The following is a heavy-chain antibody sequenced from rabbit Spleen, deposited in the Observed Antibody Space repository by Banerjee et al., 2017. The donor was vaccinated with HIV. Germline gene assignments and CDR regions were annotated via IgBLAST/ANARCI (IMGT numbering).Heavy chain of an antibody. J-gene: IGHJ6*02. V-gene: IGHV1S40*01. CDR2: IYAGNTDT. Sequence: QYLEEYGGDLVKPGESLTLTCTASGFSFSAFYYMCWVRQAPGKGLEWIACIYAGNTDTCYADWANGRYAISKTSSTTLTLQMISLTTAATATYFCSINPDSCAYYVTRVFPLGPATLVTV. CDR3: SINPDSCAYYVTRVFP. CDR1: GFSFSAFYY. D-gene: IGHD1-1*01.